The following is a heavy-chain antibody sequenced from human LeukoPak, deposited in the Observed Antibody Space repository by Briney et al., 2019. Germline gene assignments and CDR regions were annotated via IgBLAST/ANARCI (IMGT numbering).Heavy chain of an antibody. V-gene: IGHV3-23*01. CDR3: ARDPGVVAFHYFDF. J-gene: IGHJ4*02. D-gene: IGHD3-3*01. Sequence: GGSLRLSCVASGFTFSIHAMAWVRQAPGKGLEWVSAIGGRGGSTYSADSVKGRFNISRDNSKNTLYLQMNSLRAEDTALYYCARDPGVVAFHYFDFWGQGTLVTVSS. CDR1: GFTFSIHA. CDR2: IGGRGGST.